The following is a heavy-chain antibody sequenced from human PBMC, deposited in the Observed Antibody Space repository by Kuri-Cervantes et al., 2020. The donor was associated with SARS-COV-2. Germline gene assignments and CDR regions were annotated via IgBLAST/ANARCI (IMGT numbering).Heavy chain of an antibody. D-gene: IGHD3-10*01. CDR3: ARMASLRMKRSGFGEAFDF. V-gene: IGHV3-21*01. J-gene: IGHJ4*02. CDR1: GFTFSSYS. CDR2: ISSSSSYI. Sequence: GGSLRLSCAASGFTFSSYSMNWVRQAPGKGLEWVSSISSSSSYIYYADSVKGRFTVSSDNSKKTLYVVMNSLRAEDTAVYYCARMASLRMKRSGFGEAFDFWGQGTLVTVSS.